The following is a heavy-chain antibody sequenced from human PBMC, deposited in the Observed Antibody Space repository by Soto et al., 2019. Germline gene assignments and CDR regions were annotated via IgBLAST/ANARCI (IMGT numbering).Heavy chain of an antibody. CDR2: ISYDGSNK. CDR3: AKDQLRGVRGVITYYYGMDV. J-gene: IGHJ6*02. Sequence: QVQLVESGGGVVQPGRSLRLSCVASGFTFSSYGMHWVRQAPGKGLEWVAVISYDGSNKYYADSVKGRFTISRDNSKNTLYLQMNSLRAEDTAVYYCAKDQLRGVRGVITYYYGMDVRGQGTTVTVSS. CDR1: GFTFSSYG. D-gene: IGHD3-10*01. V-gene: IGHV3-30*18.